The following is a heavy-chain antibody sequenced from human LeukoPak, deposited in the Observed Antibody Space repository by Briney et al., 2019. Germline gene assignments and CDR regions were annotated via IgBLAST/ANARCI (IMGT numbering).Heavy chain of an antibody. Sequence: PSETLSLTCTVSGGSISIYYWSWIRQPPGKGLEWIGYIYYSGTTNYNPSLKSRVTISVDTSKNQFSLRLSSVTAADTAVYYCARAPFVEYNTAFLVWGQGTLVTVSS. D-gene: IGHD3-3*01. V-gene: IGHV4-59*01. CDR2: IYYSGTT. CDR3: ARAPFVEYNTAFLV. J-gene: IGHJ4*02. CDR1: GGSISIYY.